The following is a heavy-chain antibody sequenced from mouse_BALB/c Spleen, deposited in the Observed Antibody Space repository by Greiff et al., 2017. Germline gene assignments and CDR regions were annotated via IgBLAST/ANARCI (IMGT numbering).Heavy chain of an antibody. D-gene: IGHD1-1*01. CDR2: IWSGGST. CDR3: ARNSPYYGSSYDAMDY. Sequence: QVHVKQSGPGLVQPSQSLSITCTVSGFSLTSYGVHWVRQSPGKGLEWLGVIWSGGSTDDNAAFISRLSISKDNSKSQVFFKMNSLQADDTAIYYCARNSPYYGSSYDAMDYWGQGTSVTVSS. CDR1: GFSLTSYG. V-gene: IGHV2-4-1*01. J-gene: IGHJ4*01.